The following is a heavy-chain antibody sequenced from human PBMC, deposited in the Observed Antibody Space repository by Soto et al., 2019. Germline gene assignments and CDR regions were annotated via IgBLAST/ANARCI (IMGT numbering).Heavy chain of an antibody. J-gene: IGHJ4*02. CDR1: GYTFTSYA. Sequence: GASVKVSCKASGYTFTSYAMHWVRQAPGQRLEWMGWINAGNGNTKYSQKFQGRVTITRDTSASTAYMELSSLRSEDTAVYYCARNSHEALVPFDYWGQGTLVTVSS. CDR3: ARNSHEALVPFDY. V-gene: IGHV1-3*01. CDR2: INAGNGNT.